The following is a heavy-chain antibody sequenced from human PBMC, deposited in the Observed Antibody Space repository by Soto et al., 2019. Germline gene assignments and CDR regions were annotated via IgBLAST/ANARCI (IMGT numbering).Heavy chain of an antibody. CDR2: ISASGDNT. J-gene: IGHJ4*02. CDR3: AKLTYSDLWSGSHDY. D-gene: IGHD3-3*01. Sequence: PGGSLRLSCAASGFTFSSRAMSGVRQATGKGLDWVSIISASGDNTYYADSVKGRFTISRDNSKNTLYLQVNSLRAEDTAVYYCAKLTYSDLWSGSHDYWGQGTLVTVSS. CDR1: GFTFSSRA. V-gene: IGHV3-23*01.